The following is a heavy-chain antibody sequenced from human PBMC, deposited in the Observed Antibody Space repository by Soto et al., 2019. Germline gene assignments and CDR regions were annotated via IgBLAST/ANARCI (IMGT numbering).Heavy chain of an antibody. CDR1: GGSISSSNW. V-gene: IGHV4-4*02. CDR2: IYHSGST. D-gene: IGHD4-17*01. J-gene: IGHJ6*02. CDR3: ARNDYGDPNMDV. Sequence: PSETLSLTCAVSGGSISSSNWWSWVRQPPGKGLEWIGEIYHSGSTNYNPSLKRRVTISVDKSKNQFSLKLSSVTAADTAVYYCARNDYGDPNMDVWGQGTTVTVSS.